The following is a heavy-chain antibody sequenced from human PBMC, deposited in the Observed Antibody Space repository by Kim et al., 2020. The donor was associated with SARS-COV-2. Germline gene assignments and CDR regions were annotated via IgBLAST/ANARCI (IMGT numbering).Heavy chain of an antibody. CDR1: GFTFSSYS. J-gene: IGHJ5*02. D-gene: IGHD3-10*01. CDR3: ARDLFRYGSGRGWFDP. V-gene: IGHV3-21*01. Sequence: GGSLRLSCAASGFTFSSYSMNWVRQAPGKGLEWVSSISSSSSYIYYADSVKGRFTISRDNAKNSLYLQMNSLRAEDTAVYYCARDLFRYGSGRGWFDPWGQGTLVTVSS. CDR2: ISSSSSYI.